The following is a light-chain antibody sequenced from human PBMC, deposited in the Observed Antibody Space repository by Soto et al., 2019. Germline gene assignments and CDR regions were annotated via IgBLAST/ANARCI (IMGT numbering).Light chain of an antibody. CDR1: SSDVGGYNF. V-gene: IGLV2-14*03. Sequence: QSALTQPASVSGSPGQSTTISCTGTSSDVGGYNFVSWYQQHPANAPKLIIHEVLNRPSGVSSRVSVSKSGNTAYLNISGLQYEDDAVYYCCSHAASIHWVFGGGTKLTVL. CDR3: CSHAASIHWV. CDR2: EVL. J-gene: IGLJ3*02.